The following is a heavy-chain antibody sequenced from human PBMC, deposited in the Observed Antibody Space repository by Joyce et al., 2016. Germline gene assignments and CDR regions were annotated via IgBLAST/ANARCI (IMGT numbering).Heavy chain of an antibody. CDR2: MNPYSGNT. V-gene: IGHV1-8*01. D-gene: IGHD1-1*01. CDR3: ARGPGNGDHNFDY. CDR1: GYTFTSYD. Sequence: QVQLVQSGAELKKPGASVKVACKTSGYTFTSYDINWVRQAAGQGFEWMGRMNPYSGNTGYAQKFQGRVSMTRNTSIIAAYMELSNLESEDTAVYYCARGPGNGDHNFDYWGQGTQVTVFS. J-gene: IGHJ4*02.